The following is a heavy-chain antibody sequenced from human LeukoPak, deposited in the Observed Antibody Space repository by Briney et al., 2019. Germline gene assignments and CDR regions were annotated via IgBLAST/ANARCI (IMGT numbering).Heavy chain of an antibody. V-gene: IGHV3-66*01. J-gene: IGHJ1*01. Sequence: GGSLRLSCAASGFTVSSNYMSWVRQAPGKGLEWVSIIYSGGSTYYADSVKGRFTISRDNSKNTLYLQMNSLRGEDTAVYYCAREYCNSTSCYGYLQHWGQGTLVTVSS. CDR1: GFTVSSNY. D-gene: IGHD2-2*01. CDR3: AREYCNSTSCYGYLQH. CDR2: IYSGGST.